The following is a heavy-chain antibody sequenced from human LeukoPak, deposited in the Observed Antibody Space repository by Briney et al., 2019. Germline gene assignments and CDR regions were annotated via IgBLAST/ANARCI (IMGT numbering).Heavy chain of an antibody. Sequence: PGGSLRLSCAASGFTFSNYNMNWVRQAPGKGLERVSSISGSSSYIYYADSVKGRFTISRDNAKSSLYLQMNSLSAEDTAVYYCARRESYYGMDVWGQGTTVTVSS. D-gene: IGHD3-10*01. CDR3: ARRESYYGMDV. CDR2: ISGSSSYI. V-gene: IGHV3-21*01. CDR1: GFTFSNYN. J-gene: IGHJ6*02.